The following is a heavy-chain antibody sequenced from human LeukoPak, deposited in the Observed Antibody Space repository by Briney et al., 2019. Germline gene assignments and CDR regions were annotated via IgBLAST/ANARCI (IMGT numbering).Heavy chain of an antibody. CDR1: GYTFTGYY. CDR3: ARDRGAYSSSWYSEKYYFDY. D-gene: IGHD6-13*01. V-gene: IGHV1-2*02. J-gene: IGHJ4*02. Sequence: ASVKVSCKASGYTFTGYYMHWVRQAPGQGLEWMGWVNPNSGGTNYAQKFQGRVTMTRDTSISTAYMELSRLRSDDTAVYYCARDRGAYSSSWYSEKYYFDYWGQGTLVTVSS. CDR2: VNPNSGGT.